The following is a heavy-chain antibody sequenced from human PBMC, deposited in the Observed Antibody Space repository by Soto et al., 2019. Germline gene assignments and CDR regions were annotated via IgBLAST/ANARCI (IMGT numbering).Heavy chain of an antibody. CDR1: GFTFKEST. D-gene: IGHD6-19*01. CDR3: AKGRGSGWAWYFDN. Sequence: PEGAVRVSCAASGFTFKESTMNWVRQAPGKGLEWVASISDTGASTWYAESVRGRLSISRDNSKNTLYLQMNSLRGEDTAVYYCAKGRGSGWAWYFDNWGQGTLVTVSS. V-gene: IGHV3-23*01. J-gene: IGHJ4*02. CDR2: ISDTGAST.